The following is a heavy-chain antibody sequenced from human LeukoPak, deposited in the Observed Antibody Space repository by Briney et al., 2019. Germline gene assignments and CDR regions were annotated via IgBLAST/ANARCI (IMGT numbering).Heavy chain of an antibody. V-gene: IGHV3-23*01. CDR2: ISGSGGST. J-gene: IGHJ5*02. CDR1: GFTFGDYY. Sequence: PGGSLRLSCAASGFTFGDYYMTWTRQAPGKGLEWVSAISGSGGSTYYADSVKGRFTISRDNSKNTLYLQMNSLRAEDTAVYYCAKDRFPGIAAAGPDPWGQGTLVTVSS. CDR3: AKDRFPGIAAAGPDP. D-gene: IGHD6-13*01.